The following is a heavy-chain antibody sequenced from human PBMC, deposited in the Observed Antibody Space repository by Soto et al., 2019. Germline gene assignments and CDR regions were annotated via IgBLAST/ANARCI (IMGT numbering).Heavy chain of an antibody. CDR1: GFTFSSYA. D-gene: IGHD6-6*01. CDR2: ISGSGGST. Sequence: GGSLRLACAASGFTFSSYAMSWVRQAPGKGLEWVSAISGSGGSTYYADSVKGRFTISRDNSKNTLYLQMNSLRAEDTAVYYCAKGDRLFSLIAPRWNDAIHIRGQATMVTGSS. V-gene: IGHV3-23*01. J-gene: IGHJ3*02. CDR3: AKGDRLFSLIAPRWNDAIHI.